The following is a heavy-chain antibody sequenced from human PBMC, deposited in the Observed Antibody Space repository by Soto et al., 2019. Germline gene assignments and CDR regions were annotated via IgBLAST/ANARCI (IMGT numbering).Heavy chain of an antibody. D-gene: IGHD6-6*01. CDR1: GYTFTSYG. Sequence: ASVKVSCKASGYTFTSYGISWVRQAPGQGLEWMGWISAYNGNTNYAQKLQGRVTMTTDTSTSTAYMELRSLGSDDTAVYYCARAAFFSSSSNNWFDPWGQGTLVTVSS. J-gene: IGHJ5*02. CDR3: ARAAFFSSSSNNWFDP. CDR2: ISAYNGNT. V-gene: IGHV1-18*01.